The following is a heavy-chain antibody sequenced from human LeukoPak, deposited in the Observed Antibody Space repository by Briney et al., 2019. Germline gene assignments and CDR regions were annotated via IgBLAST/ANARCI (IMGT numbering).Heavy chain of an antibody. Sequence: GGSPRLSCAASGFTFSSYEMNWVRQAPGKGLEWVSPISSSSSYIYYADSVKGRFTISRDNAKNSLYLQMNSLRAEDTAVYYCARGGSSRFCLGYWGQGTLVTVSS. CDR1: GFTFSSYE. V-gene: IGHV3-21*01. CDR3: ARGGSSRFCLGY. CDR2: ISSSSSYI. J-gene: IGHJ4*02. D-gene: IGHD6-6*01.